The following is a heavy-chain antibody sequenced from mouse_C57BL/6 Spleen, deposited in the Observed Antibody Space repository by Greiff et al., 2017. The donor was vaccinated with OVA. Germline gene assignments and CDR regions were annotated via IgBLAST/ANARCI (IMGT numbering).Heavy chain of an antibody. CDR3: ARSTSLVASYAMDY. J-gene: IGHJ4*01. CDR1: GYAFSSYW. CDR2: IYPGDGDT. Sequence: VQLQQSGAELVKPGASVKISCKASGYAFSSYWMNWVKQRPGKGLEWIGQIYPGDGDTNYNGKFKGKATLTADKSSSTAYMQLSSLTSEDSAVYFCARSTSLVASYAMDYWGQGTSVTVSS. D-gene: IGHD1-1*01. V-gene: IGHV1-80*01.